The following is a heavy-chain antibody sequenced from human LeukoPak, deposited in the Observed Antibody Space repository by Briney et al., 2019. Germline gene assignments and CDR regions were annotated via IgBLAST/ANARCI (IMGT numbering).Heavy chain of an antibody. CDR3: ARDCSSGSCYSDYYYYYMDV. CDR1: GFTFSSYS. D-gene: IGHD2-15*01. V-gene: IGHV3-21*01. CDR2: ISSSSSYI. Sequence: GGSLRLSCAASGFTFSSYSMNWVRQAPGKGLEWVSSISSSSSYIYYADSVKGRFTISRDDAKNSLYLQMNSLRAEDTAVYYCARDCSSGSCYSDYYYYYMDVWGKGTTVTVSS. J-gene: IGHJ6*03.